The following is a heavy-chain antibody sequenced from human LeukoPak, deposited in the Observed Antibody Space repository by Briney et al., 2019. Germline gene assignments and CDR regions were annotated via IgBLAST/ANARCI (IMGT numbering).Heavy chain of an antibody. CDR1: GGSISGYY. J-gene: IGHJ4*02. CDR3: ARGLSSAFDY. CDR2: IYYSGSP. Sequence: PSETLCLTCTVSGGSISGYYWSWIRQPPGEGLEWIEYIYYSGSPNYTPSLKSRVTISVDTSKNQFSLKLSSVTAANTAVYYCARGLSSAFDYWGQGTLVTVSS. V-gene: IGHV4-59*01.